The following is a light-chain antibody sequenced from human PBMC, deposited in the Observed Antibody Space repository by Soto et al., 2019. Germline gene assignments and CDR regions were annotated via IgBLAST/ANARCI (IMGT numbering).Light chain of an antibody. CDR2: GNN. CDR1: SSNIGRNS. V-gene: IGLV1-44*01. J-gene: IGLJ1*01. Sequence: QSALTQAPSVSGTPGQRVTITCSGSSSNIGRNSVNWYQHLPGTAPTLLTHGNNHRPSGVPDRFSGSKSGTSASLAISGLQPEDEADYCCAAWDDSLNEYVFGDGTKVTVL. CDR3: AAWDDSLNEYV.